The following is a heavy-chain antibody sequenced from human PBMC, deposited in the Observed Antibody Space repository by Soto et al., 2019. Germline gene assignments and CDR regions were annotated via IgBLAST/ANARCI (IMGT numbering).Heavy chain of an antibody. CDR3: ARDGNGQRGSPH. CDR2: IYSGGSI. V-gene: IGHV3-53*02. J-gene: IGHJ4*02. D-gene: IGHD3-16*01. Sequence: VQLVESGGGLIQAGGSLRLSCAVSGFTVSNNFMMWVRQAPGKGLEWVSLIYSGGSISYADSVKGRFTISRDGSMNMLYLQMNILTAEDTAVYYCARDGNGQRGSPHWGQGTLVTVSS. CDR1: GFTVSNNF.